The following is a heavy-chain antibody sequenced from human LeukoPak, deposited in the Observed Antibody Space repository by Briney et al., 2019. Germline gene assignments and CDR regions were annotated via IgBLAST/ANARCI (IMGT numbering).Heavy chain of an antibody. J-gene: IGHJ4*02. D-gene: IGHD5-18*01. CDR3: ARALSGYSYGYPFDY. Sequence: GESLKISCKGSGYSFTSYWIGWVRQMPGKGLERMGIIYPGDSDTRYSPSFQGQVTISADKSISTAYLQWSSLKASDTAMYYCARALSGYSYGYPFDYWGQGTLVTVSS. CDR2: IYPGDSDT. CDR1: GYSFTSYW. V-gene: IGHV5-51*01.